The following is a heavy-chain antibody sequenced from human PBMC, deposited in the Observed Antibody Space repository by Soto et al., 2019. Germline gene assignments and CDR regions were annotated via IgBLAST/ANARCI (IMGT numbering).Heavy chain of an antibody. CDR2: ISGDGGD. D-gene: IGHD6-19*01. CDR1: GFVFSDFA. Sequence: GGSLRLSCSASGFVFSDFAMSWVRQAPGKGLEWVSTISGDGGDIYADSVKGRFTVSRDNSKNVLFLRMNSLRVDDAATYYCAKLQRRDIQQWLQAFNVWGQGTRVTVSS. J-gene: IGHJ3*01. V-gene: IGHV3-23*01. CDR3: AKLQRRDIQQWLQAFNV.